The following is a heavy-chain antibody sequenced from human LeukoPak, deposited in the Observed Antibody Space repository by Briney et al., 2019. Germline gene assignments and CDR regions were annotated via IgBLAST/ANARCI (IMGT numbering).Heavy chain of an antibody. V-gene: IGHV3-30*19. CDR2: ISYDGSNK. J-gene: IGHJ4*02. D-gene: IGHD5-18*01. CDR1: GFTFSSYG. Sequence: GGSLRLSCAASGFTFSSYGMHWVRQAPGKGLEWVTLISYDGSNKYYADSVKGRFSISRDNSENTLFLQMNSLRGEDTAVYYCARDQGYSYGHSFDYWGQGILVTVSS. CDR3: ARDQGYSYGHSFDY.